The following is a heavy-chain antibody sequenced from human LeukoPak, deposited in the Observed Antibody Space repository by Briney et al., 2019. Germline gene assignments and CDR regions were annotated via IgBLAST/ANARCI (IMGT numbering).Heavy chain of an antibody. Sequence: PGGSLRLSCAAAGFIFSSYAMQWGRQAPDKLLERGAIIPYDASNKYYADSVKGRITIARDTFNNTHYQQINSKTSEDTAVYYCARRSSGLDSLFEPWGQGTLVTVSS. V-gene: IGHV3-30*04. CDR2: IPYDASNK. J-gene: IGHJ5*02. CDR1: GFIFSSYA. CDR3: ARRSSGLDSLFEP. D-gene: IGHD1-26*01.